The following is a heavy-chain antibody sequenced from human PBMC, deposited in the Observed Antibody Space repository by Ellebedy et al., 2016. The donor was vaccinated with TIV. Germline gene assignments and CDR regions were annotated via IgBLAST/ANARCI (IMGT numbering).Heavy chain of an antibody. V-gene: IGHV3-48*03. J-gene: IGHJ3*01. CDR1: GFTFSGFE. CDR3: VRRIGSSGIAYDF. CDR2: ISTSGTTT. D-gene: IGHD3-10*01. Sequence: GESLKISCAASGFTFSGFEMNWVRQAPGKGLKWVSYISTSGTTTYYADSVKGRFTVSRDNAKNSLYLQVNSLGAEDTALYYCVRRIGSSGIAYDFWGQGTMVTVSS.